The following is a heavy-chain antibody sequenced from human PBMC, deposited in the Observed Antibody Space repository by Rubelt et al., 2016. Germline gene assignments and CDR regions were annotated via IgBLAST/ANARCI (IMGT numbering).Heavy chain of an antibody. CDR2: AYYSGST. CDR3: SRASSGSPRFGFDY. CDR1: SGSISSSSYY. Sequence: QLQLHESGPGLVKPSETLSLTCTVSSGSISSSSYYWGWIRQPPGKGLEWIGSAYYSGSTYYSPSLKSRVTISVETSKNQFSLKRSSVTAADTVVYYWSRASSGSPRFGFDYWGQGTLVTVSS. J-gene: IGHJ4*02. D-gene: IGHD6-25*01. V-gene: IGHV4-39*01.